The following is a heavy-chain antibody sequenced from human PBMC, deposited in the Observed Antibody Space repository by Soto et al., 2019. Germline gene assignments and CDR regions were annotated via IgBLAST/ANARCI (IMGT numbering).Heavy chain of an antibody. CDR1: GGSISSSSYY. J-gene: IGHJ4*02. CDR3: AAPYSGSYFRDY. V-gene: IGHV4-39*01. CDR2: IYYSGST. Sequence: QLLESGPGLVKPSETLSLTCTVSGGSISSSSYYWGWIRQPPGKGLEWIGSIYYSGSTYYNPSLKSRVTISVDTSKNQFSLKLSSVTAADTAVYYCAAPYSGSYFRDYWGQGTLVTVSS. D-gene: IGHD1-26*01.